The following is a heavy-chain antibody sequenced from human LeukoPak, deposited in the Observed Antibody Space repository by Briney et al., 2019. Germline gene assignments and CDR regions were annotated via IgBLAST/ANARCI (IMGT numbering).Heavy chain of an antibody. Sequence: GGSLRLSCAASGFTFSTYVMSWVRQAPGKGLEWVSAISGSGGSTYYADSVKGRFTISRDNSKNTLYLQMNSLGADDTALYYCAKGNWRYFDYWCQGTLVTVSS. CDR1: GFTFSTYV. V-gene: IGHV3-23*01. CDR3: AKGNWRYFDY. CDR2: ISGSGGST. D-gene: IGHD1-1*01. J-gene: IGHJ4*02.